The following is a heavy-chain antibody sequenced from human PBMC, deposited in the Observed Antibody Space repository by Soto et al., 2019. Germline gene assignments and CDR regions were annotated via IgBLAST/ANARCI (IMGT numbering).Heavy chain of an antibody. CDR2: ISYDGRET. J-gene: IGHJ4*02. CDR1: GFSFNAYA. V-gene: IGHV3-30-3*01. CDR3: ATDPVAVTGSFIDS. D-gene: IGHD2-21*02. Sequence: PGESLTISCAASGFSFNAYAFDWERQTPGKGLEWLSVISYDGRETHYADSVEGRFIISRDSSKKTAYLQMNSLRGDDTAVYFCATDPVAVTGSFIDSWGQGTLVTVSS.